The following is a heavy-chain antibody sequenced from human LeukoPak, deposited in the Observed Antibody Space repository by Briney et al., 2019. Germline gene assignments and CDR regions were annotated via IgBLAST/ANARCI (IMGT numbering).Heavy chain of an antibody. Sequence: SETLSLTCIVSGGSISSSSYYWGWIRQPPGKGLEWIGSIYYSGSTYYNPSLKSRVTISVDTSKNQSSLKLSSVTAADTAVYYCARIHCGGDCYDYYYGMDVWGQGTTVTVSS. D-gene: IGHD2-21*02. CDR2: IYYSGST. V-gene: IGHV4-39*01. CDR3: ARIHCGGDCYDYYYGMDV. CDR1: GGSISSSSYY. J-gene: IGHJ6*02.